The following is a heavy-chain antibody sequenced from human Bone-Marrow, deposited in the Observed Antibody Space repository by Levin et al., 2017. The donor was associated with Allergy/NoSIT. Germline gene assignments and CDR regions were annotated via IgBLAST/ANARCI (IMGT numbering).Heavy chain of an antibody. CDR3: TSAGGNYWSF. J-gene: IGHJ4*02. CDR1: GFSFTDAW. Sequence: GESLKISCAASGFSFTDAWMSWVRQGPVKGLEWVGRIKSKSDGETTDYGAPVQGRFTISRDDSKNTLYLQMNSLKSEDTAVYYCTSAGGNYWSFWGQGTLVTVSS. CDR2: IKSKSDGETT. V-gene: IGHV3-15*01. D-gene: IGHD1-26*01.